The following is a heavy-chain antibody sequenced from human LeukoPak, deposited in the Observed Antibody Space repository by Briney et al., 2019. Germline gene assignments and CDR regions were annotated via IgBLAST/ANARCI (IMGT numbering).Heavy chain of an antibody. CDR1: GFTLSSYG. CDR3: ARVVATTLFDY. J-gene: IGHJ4*01. CDR2: IWYDGSNK. V-gene: IGHV3-33*01. D-gene: IGHD5-12*01. Sequence: PGRSLRLSCAASGFTLSSYGMHWVRQAPGKGLEWVAVIWYDGSNKYYADSVKGRFTISRDNSKNTLYLQMNSLRAEDTAVYYCARVVATTLFDYWGQGTLVTVSS.